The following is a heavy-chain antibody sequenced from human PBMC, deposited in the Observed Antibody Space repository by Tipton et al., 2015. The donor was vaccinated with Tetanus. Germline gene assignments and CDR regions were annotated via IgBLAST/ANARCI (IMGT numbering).Heavy chain of an antibody. V-gene: IGHV1-46*01. CDR3: ARGGGGGDWGY. J-gene: IGHJ4*02. Sequence: QVQLVQSGAEVKKPGASVKVSCKASGYTFTRNYIHWVRQAPGQGLEWMGRTNPSDGSTVYAQKFQGRVTMTRDTSTSPVYMALRGGGAEARAMYYGARGGGGGDWGYGGQGTLVTVSS. CDR2: TNPSDGST. CDR1: GYTFTRNY. D-gene: IGHD3-16*01.